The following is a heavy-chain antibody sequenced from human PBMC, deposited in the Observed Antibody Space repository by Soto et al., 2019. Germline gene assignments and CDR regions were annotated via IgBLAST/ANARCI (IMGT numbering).Heavy chain of an antibody. J-gene: IGHJ6*02. CDR2: IIPIFGTA. V-gene: IGHV1-69*01. CDR1: GGTFSSYA. D-gene: IGHD3-9*01. Sequence: QVQLVQSGAEVKKPGSSVKVSCKASGGTFSSYAINWVRQAPGQGLEWMGGIIPIFGTANYAQKFQGRVTITADESTSTAYMELSSLRSEDTAVYYCARDYDILTGSAYYYGMDVWGQGTTVTVSS. CDR3: ARDYDILTGSAYYYGMDV.